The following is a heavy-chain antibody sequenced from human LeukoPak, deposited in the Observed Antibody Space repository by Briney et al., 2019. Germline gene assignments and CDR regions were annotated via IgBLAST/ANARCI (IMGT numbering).Heavy chain of an antibody. CDR2: ISGDGEKT. J-gene: IGHJ4*02. CDR1: GFAFSSYA. D-gene: IGHD6-19*01. V-gene: IGHV3-23*01. CDR3: AKTVAGEN. Sequence: PGGSLRLSCAASGFAFSSYAMNWVRQAPGKGLYWVSTISGDGEKTYYTDSVKGRFTISRDNSKNTLYLQMNSLRAEDTAVYYCAKTVAGENWGQGTLVTVSS.